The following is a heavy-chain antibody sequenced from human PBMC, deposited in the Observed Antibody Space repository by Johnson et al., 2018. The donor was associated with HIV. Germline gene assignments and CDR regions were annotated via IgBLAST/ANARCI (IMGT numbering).Heavy chain of an antibody. Sequence: VQLVEAGGGLIQPGGSLRLSCAASGFIVSNSWMTWVRQAPGKGLEWVSAIYRGCTTYYADSVRGRFTISRDSSGNTLYLDMNTLRIADTAGYYCVSDTSDYNRGAFDIWGQGTQVTGCS. V-gene: IGHV3-53*01. CDR1: GFIVSNSW. J-gene: IGHJ3*02. CDR3: VSDTSDYNRGAFDI. D-gene: IGHD3-16*01. CDR2: IYRGCTT.